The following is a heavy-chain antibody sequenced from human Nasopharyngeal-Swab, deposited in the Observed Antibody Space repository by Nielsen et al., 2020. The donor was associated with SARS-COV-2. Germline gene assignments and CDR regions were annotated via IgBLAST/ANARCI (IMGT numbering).Heavy chain of an antibody. D-gene: IGHD6-19*01. CDR3: ARLSGWYLSLAFDY. CDR1: GFTFSSYS. J-gene: IGHJ4*02. Sequence: ESLKISCAASGFTFSSYSMNWVRQAPGKGLEWVSYISSSSSTIYYADSVKGRFTISRDNAKNSLYLQMNSLRDEDTAVYYCARLSGWYLSLAFDYWGQGTLVTVSS. V-gene: IGHV3-48*02. CDR2: ISSSSSTI.